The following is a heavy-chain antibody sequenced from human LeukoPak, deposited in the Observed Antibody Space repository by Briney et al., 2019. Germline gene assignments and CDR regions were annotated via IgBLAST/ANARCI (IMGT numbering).Heavy chain of an antibody. CDR3: ARVDPYSASYFDY. Sequence: SETLSLTCTVSGGSISSGGYYWSWIRQHPGEGLEWIGYIYYSGSTYYNPSLKSRVTISVDTSKNQFSLKLSSVTAADTAVYYCARVDPYSASYFDYWGQGTLVTVSS. D-gene: IGHD1-26*01. V-gene: IGHV4-31*03. CDR2: IYYSGST. J-gene: IGHJ4*02. CDR1: GGSISSGGYY.